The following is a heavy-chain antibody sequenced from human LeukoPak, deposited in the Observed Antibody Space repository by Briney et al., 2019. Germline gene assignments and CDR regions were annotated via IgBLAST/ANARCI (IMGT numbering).Heavy chain of an antibody. Sequence: SETLSLTCTVSGGSISSSSYYWGWLRQPPGRGLEWIGSIYYSGSTYYNPSLKSRVTITVATSKNQFSRNLSSVTAADTAVYCCARLYYDSSGYYQICFFDYWGQGTLVTVSS. D-gene: IGHD3-22*01. J-gene: IGHJ4*02. CDR2: IYYSGST. CDR1: GGSISSSSYY. CDR3: ARLYYDSSGYYQICFFDY. V-gene: IGHV4-39*01.